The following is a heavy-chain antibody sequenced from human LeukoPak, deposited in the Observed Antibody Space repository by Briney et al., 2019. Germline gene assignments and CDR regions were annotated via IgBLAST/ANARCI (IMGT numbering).Heavy chain of an antibody. CDR1: GGSISSYY. Sequence: SETLSLTCTVAGGSISSYYWSWIRQPPAKGLEWIGYIYYSGSTNYNPSLQSRVTISVDTSKNQFSLKLSSVTAADTAVYYCARARYVNSFYAFDIWGQGTLVTVSS. J-gene: IGHJ3*02. D-gene: IGHD3-9*01. CDR3: ARARYVNSFYAFDI. CDR2: IYYSGST. V-gene: IGHV4-59*01.